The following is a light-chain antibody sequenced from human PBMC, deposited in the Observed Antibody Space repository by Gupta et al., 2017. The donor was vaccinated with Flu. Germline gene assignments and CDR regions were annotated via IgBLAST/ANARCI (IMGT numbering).Light chain of an antibody. CDR3: QAWDSSSDHQV. Sequence: SYVLTQPPSVSVAPGQTARITWGGNNIGSKSVHWYQQKPGQAPVLVVNEDSDRPSGIPERFSGSNSGNTATLTISRVEAGDEADYYCQAWDSSSDHQVFGGGTKLTVL. J-gene: IGLJ3*02. V-gene: IGLV3-21*02. CDR2: EDS. CDR1: NIGSKS.